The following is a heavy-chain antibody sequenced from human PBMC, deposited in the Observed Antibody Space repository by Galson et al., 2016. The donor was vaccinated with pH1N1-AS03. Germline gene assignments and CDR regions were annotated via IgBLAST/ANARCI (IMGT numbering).Heavy chain of an antibody. CDR1: GYSISSGYY. CDR2: KYSSGSA. V-gene: IGHV4-38-2*02. J-gene: IGHJ5*02. CDR3: ARGRLTYQLLSNWFDP. Sequence: ETLSLTCTVSGYSISSGYYWGWIRQSPGKGLEWIGHKYSSGSANYNPSLKSRVSISVDKSKNQFSLRLTTVTAADTAVYYCARGRLTYQLLSNWFDPWGQGILVTVSS. D-gene: IGHD2-2*01.